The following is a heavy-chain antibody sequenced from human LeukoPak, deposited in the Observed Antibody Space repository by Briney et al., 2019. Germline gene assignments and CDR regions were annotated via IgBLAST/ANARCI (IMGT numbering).Heavy chain of an antibody. D-gene: IGHD6-19*01. J-gene: IGHJ4*02. Sequence: PGGSLRLSCVASGFTFSTYGMHWVRQAPGKGLEWVAVIAHDGSRKHCADSVKGRFSKSRDNSKNTLYLQMNSLRTEDTAVYYCAKVPYVWSSGTPFGHWGQGTLVTVSS. CDR3: AKVPYVWSSGTPFGH. V-gene: IGHV3-30*18. CDR1: GFTFSTYG. CDR2: IAHDGSRK.